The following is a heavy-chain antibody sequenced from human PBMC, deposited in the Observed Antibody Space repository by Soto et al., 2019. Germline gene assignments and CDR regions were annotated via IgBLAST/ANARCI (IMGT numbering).Heavy chain of an antibody. J-gene: IGHJ6*02. D-gene: IGHD3-3*01. CDR1: GYSFTSYW. V-gene: IGHV5-51*01. CDR3: ARRGKYYDFWSGYYRHYGMDV. CDR2: IYPGDSDT. Sequence: GESLKISCKGSGYSFTSYWIGWVRQMPGKGLEWMGIIYPGDSDTRYSPSFQGQVTISADKSISTAYLQWSSLKASDTAMYYCARRGKYYDFWSGYYRHYGMDVWGQGTTVTAP.